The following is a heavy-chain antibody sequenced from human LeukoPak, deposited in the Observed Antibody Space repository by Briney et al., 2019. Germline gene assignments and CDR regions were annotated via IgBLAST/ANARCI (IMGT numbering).Heavy chain of an antibody. CDR2: IRYDGSKK. V-gene: IGHV3-30*02. J-gene: IGHJ5*02. D-gene: IGHD7-27*01. Sequence: GGSLRLSCAASGFTFSSDGMHWVRQAPGKGLEWVAFIRYDGSKKYYADSVKGRFTISRDNSKNTLYLQMNSLRAEDTAVYYCANLGEVLSWFDPWGQGTLVTVSS. CDR1: GFTFSSDG. CDR3: ANLGEVLSWFDP.